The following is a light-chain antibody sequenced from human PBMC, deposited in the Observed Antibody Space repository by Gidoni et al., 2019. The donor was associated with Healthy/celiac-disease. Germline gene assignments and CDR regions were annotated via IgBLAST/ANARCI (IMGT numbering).Light chain of an antibody. CDR1: QSVSSY. V-gene: IGKV3-11*01. Sequence: EIVLTQSPATLSLSPGERATLSCRASQSVSSYLAWYQQKPGQAPRLLLYDASNRATGIPARFSGSVSGTDFTLTISSLEPEYFAVYYCQQRSNWPPYTFXXXTKLEIK. CDR3: QQRSNWPPYT. J-gene: IGKJ2*01. CDR2: DAS.